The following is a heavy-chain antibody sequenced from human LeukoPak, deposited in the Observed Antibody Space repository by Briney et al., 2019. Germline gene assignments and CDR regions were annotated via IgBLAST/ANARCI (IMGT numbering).Heavy chain of an antibody. D-gene: IGHD4-17*01. V-gene: IGHV3-23*01. CDR3: ARDPNGDYIGAFDM. CDR2: IRGGGGSA. CDR1: GFTFSAYA. Sequence: GGSLRLSCTASGFTFSAYAMLWVRQAPGKGPEWVSAIRGGGGSAFFADSVKGRFTISRDNSKYTLFLQMNSLRAEDTAVYYCARDPNGDYIGAFDMWGPGTMVTVSS. J-gene: IGHJ3*02.